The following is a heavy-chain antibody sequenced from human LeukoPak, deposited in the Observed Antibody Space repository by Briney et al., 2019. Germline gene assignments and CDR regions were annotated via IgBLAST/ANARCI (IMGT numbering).Heavy chain of an antibody. CDR1: GFTFNNAW. J-gene: IGHJ4*02. V-gene: IGHV3-15*01. CDR2: IKNKADGGTA. CDR3: NKVTYCSSTSCSQNFDY. Sequence: GGSLRLSCAASGFTFNNAWMSWVRQVPGRGLEWVGRIKNKADGGTADYAAPVKGRFTISRDDSRNTLYLQMNSLKPEDSAVYYCNKVTYCSSTSCSQNFDYGGQGTLVTVSS. D-gene: IGHD2-2*01.